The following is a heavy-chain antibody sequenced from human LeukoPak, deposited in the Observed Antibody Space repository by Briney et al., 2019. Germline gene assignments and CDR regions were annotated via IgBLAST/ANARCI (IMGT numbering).Heavy chain of an antibody. CDR2: INSDGSSI. Sequence: GGSLRLSFAASRFTFSSYWMHWVRQAPGKGLVWVSRINSDGSSISYADSVKGRFTISRDNAKNTLYLQMNSLRVEDTAVFYCAFLRGTAMPLDYWGQGTLVTVSS. J-gene: IGHJ4*02. D-gene: IGHD5-18*01. CDR1: RFTFSSYW. CDR3: AFLRGTAMPLDY. V-gene: IGHV3-74*01.